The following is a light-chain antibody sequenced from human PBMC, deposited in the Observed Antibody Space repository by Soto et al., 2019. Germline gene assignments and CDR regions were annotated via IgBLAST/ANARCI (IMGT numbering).Light chain of an antibody. J-gene: IGKJ1*01. V-gene: IGKV3-11*01. CDR1: QTVSRY. CDR2: DAS. CDR3: QQRYNWPPWT. Sequence: EIMLTQSPATLSLSPGERATLSCRASQTVSRYLAWYQQKPGQAPRLLIFDASNRATGIPARFSGSGSGTDFTLTISSLEPEDFAVYYCQQRYNWPPWTFGQGTKVEIK.